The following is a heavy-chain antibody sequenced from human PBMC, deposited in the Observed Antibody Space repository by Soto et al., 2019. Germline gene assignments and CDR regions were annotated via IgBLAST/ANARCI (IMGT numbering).Heavy chain of an antibody. CDR1: GFTFSSYA. J-gene: IGHJ4*02. D-gene: IGHD3-22*01. CDR2: ISYDGSNK. Sequence: GSLRLSCAASGFTFSSYAMHWVRQAPGKGLEWVAVISYDGSNKYYADSVKGRFTISRDNSKNTLYLQMNSLRAEDTAVYYCARGIDYYDSSGYSDYFDYWGQGTLVTVSS. V-gene: IGHV3-30-3*01. CDR3: ARGIDYYDSSGYSDYFDY.